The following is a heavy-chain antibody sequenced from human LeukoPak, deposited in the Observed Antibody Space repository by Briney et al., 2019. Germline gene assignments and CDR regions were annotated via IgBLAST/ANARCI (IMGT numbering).Heavy chain of an antibody. Sequence: PGGSLRLSCAASGFTFTSYNMNWVRQAPGKGLEWVSSITSSSSYIYYADSVKGRFTISRDNAKNSLYLQMDSLRVEDTAEYYCARDPYSGNYGAYYYYYMDVWGKGTTVTISS. D-gene: IGHD1-26*01. J-gene: IGHJ6*03. CDR2: ITSSSSYI. CDR3: ARDPYSGNYGAYYYYYMDV. CDR1: GFTFTSYN. V-gene: IGHV3-21*06.